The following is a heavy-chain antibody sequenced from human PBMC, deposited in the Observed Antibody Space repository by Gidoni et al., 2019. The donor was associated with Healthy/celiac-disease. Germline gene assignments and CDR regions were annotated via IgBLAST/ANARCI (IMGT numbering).Heavy chain of an antibody. J-gene: IGHJ6*03. CDR2: INHSGST. V-gene: IGHV4-34*01. Sequence: QVQLQQWGAGLLKPSETLSLTCAVYGGSFSGYYWSWIRQPPGKGLEWIGEINHSGSTNYNPSLKSRVTISVDTSKNQFSLKLSSVTAADTAVYYCARGRRVRGKYYMDVWGKGTTVTVSS. CDR1: GGSFSGYY. D-gene: IGHD3-10*01. CDR3: ARGRRVRGKYYMDV.